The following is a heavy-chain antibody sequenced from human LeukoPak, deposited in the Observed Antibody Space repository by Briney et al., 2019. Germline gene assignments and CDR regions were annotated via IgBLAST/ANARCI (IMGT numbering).Heavy chain of an antibody. Sequence: LSGGSLRLSCAASGFTFSSYAMNWVRQAPGKGLEWVSSLSGSGDDTYYADSVKGRFTISRDNAKNSLYLQMNSLRAEDTALYYCARVDSSGYYLVGACDIWGQGTMVTVSS. D-gene: IGHD3-22*01. CDR1: GFTFSSYA. V-gene: IGHV3-23*01. CDR3: ARVDSSGYYLVGACDI. CDR2: LSGSGDDT. J-gene: IGHJ3*02.